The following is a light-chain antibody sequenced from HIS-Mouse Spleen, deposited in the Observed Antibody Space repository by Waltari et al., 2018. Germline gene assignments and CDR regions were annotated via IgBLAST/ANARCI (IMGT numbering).Light chain of an antibody. Sequence: SYELTQPPSVSVSPGQTARITCSGDALPKQYAYLYQQKPGQDPVLVIYKDSERPSGIPERFSGSSSGTMVTLTISGVQAEDEADYYCQSADSSGTGWVFGGGTKLTVL. CDR1: ALPKQY. CDR3: QSADSSGTGWV. J-gene: IGLJ3*02. V-gene: IGLV3-25*03. CDR2: KDS.